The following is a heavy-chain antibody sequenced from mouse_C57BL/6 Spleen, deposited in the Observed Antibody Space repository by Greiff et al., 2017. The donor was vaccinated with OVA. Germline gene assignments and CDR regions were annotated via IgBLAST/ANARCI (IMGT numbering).Heavy chain of an antibody. V-gene: IGHV6-3*01. CDR3: AGDGSSPYWYFDV. Sequence: EVKLMESGGGLVQPGGSMKLSCVASGFTFSNYWMNWVRQSPEKGLEWVAPIRLKSDNYATHYAESVKGRFTISRDDSKSSVYLQMNNLRAEDTGIYYCAGDGSSPYWYFDVWGTGTTVTVSS. CDR1: GFTFSNYW. D-gene: IGHD1-1*01. CDR2: IRLKSDNYAT. J-gene: IGHJ1*03.